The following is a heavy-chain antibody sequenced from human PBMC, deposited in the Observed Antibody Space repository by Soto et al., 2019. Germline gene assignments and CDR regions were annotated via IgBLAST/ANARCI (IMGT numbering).Heavy chain of an antibody. CDR1: GFTFSSYA. CDR2: ISGSGGST. D-gene: IGHD3-3*01. CDR3: ANNWSGYYAPFDH. V-gene: IGHV3-23*01. J-gene: IGHJ4*02. Sequence: GGSLRLSCAASGFTFSSYAMSWVRQAPGKGLEWVSAISGSGGSTYYADSVKGRFTISRDNSKNTLYLQMNSLRAEDTAVYYCANNWSGYYAPFDHWGQGTLVTVSS.